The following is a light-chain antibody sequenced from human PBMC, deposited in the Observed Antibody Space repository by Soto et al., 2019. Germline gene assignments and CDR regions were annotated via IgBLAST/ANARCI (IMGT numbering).Light chain of an antibody. J-gene: IGKJ5*01. CDR3: QQSYNTPIT. CDR1: ESITHY. V-gene: IGKV1-39*01. CDR2: DAT. Sequence: IQMNQSPSSLAASVGDRVVITCRASESITHYLNWYQQKPGKAPILLIYDATTLHDGVPSRFTGSGFGADFSLTISSLQPEDFASYFCQQSYNTPITFGQGTRLEIK.